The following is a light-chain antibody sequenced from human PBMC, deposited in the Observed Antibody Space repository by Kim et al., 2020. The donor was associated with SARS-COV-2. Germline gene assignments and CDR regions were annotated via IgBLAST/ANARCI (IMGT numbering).Light chain of an antibody. CDR3: HQYNDWPPYT. CDR1: QGVCLN. Sequence: SPGEQAPPPWRASQGVCLNLARYQQKPGQAPRLLIYGASPRATGIPARFSGSGSGTEFTLTISSLQSEDFAVYYCHQYNDWPPYTFGQGTKLEI. J-gene: IGKJ2*01. CDR2: GAS. V-gene: IGKV3-15*01.